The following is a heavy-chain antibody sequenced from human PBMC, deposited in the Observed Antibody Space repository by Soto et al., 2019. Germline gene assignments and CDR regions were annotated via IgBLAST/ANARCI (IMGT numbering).Heavy chain of an antibody. J-gene: IGHJ6*02. D-gene: IGHD1-7*01. CDR2: FDPEDGET. CDR3: ARDQLELRRRGSYYYYGMDV. Sequence: GASVKVSCKVSGYTLTELSMHWVRQAPGKGLEWMGGFDPEDGETIYAQKFQGRVTITRDTSASTAYMELSSLRSEDTAVYYCARDQLELRRRGSYYYYGMDVWGQGTTVTVSS. V-gene: IGHV1-24*01. CDR1: GYTLTELS.